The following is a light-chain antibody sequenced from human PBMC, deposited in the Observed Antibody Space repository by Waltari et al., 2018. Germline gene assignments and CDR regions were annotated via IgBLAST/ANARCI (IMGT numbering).Light chain of an antibody. CDR2: LNSDGSH. Sequence: QLVLTQSPSASASLGASVKLTCTLSSGHSTYAIAWHQQQPEKGPRYLMKLNSDGSHNKGDGIPVRFSGSGSGAERYLTISRLQSEDEAVYYCQTWDTGIHVLFGGGTKLTVL. J-gene: IGLJ2*01. CDR3: QTWDTGIHVL. CDR1: SGHSTYA. V-gene: IGLV4-69*01.